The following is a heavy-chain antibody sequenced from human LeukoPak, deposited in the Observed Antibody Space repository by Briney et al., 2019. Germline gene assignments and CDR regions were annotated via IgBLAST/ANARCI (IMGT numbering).Heavy chain of an antibody. CDR1: GFTFSSYA. CDR3: AKDQKGYCSSISCPNWFDP. D-gene: IGHD2-2*01. CDR2: ISDSGGTT. Sequence: GGSLRLSCAASGFTFSSYAMSWVRQAPGKGLEWVSVISDSGGTTYYADSVKGRFTISRDNSNNTLYLHMNSLRAEDTAVYYCAKDQKGYCSSISCPNWFDPWGQGTLVTVSS. V-gene: IGHV3-23*01. J-gene: IGHJ5*02.